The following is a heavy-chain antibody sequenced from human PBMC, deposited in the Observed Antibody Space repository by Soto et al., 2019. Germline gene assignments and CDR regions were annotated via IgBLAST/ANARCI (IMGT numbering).Heavy chain of an antibody. CDR3: AKRAAVGAFDI. CDR1: GFTFSSYG. V-gene: IGHV3-33*06. CDR2: IWYDGSNK. J-gene: IGHJ3*02. D-gene: IGHD6-13*01. Sequence: QVQLVESGGGVVQPGRSLRLSCAASGFTFSSYGMHWVRQAPGKGLEWVAVIWYDGSNKYYADSVKGRFTISRDNSKNTRYLQMTSRSAEDRAVYYCAKRAAVGAFDIGGKGTMVTLSS.